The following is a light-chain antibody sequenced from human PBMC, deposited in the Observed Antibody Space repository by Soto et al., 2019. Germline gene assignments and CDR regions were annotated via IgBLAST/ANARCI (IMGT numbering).Light chain of an antibody. CDR1: QSIRSY. CDR3: QQYGTLIT. V-gene: IGKV3-20*01. Sequence: EVVLPQSPDTLSLPPGASSPLSGRASQSIRSYLAWYQQKPGQAPRLLIYGSFSRATGIPDRFSGSGSGTDFTLTISRLEPEDSAVYYRQQYGTLITFGQGTRLEIK. J-gene: IGKJ5*01. CDR2: GSF.